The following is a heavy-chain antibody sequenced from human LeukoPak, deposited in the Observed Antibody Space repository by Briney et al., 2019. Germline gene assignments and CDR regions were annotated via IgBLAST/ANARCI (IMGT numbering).Heavy chain of an antibody. V-gene: IGHV3-23*01. J-gene: IGHJ4*02. CDR2: ISGSGGST. D-gene: IGHD6-19*01. CDR3: AKFDLAWLGYFDY. CDR1: GFTFSSYA. Sequence: GGSLRLSCAASGFTFSSYAMSWVRQAPGKGLERVSAISGSGGSTYYADSVKGRFTISGDNSKNTLYLQMNSLRAEDTAVYYCAKFDLAWLGYFDYWGQGTLVTVSS.